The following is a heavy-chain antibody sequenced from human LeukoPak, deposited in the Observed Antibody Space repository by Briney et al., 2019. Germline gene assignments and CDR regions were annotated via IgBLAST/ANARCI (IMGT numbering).Heavy chain of an antibody. D-gene: IGHD3-22*01. CDR1: GYTFTSYG. CDR2: MNPNSGNT. Sequence: ASVKVSCKASGYTFTSYGISWVRQATGQGLEWMGWMNPNSGNTGYAQKFQGRVTMTRNTSISTAYMELSSLRSEDTAVYYCARGRPYDSSGYYLADYWGQGTLVTVSS. J-gene: IGHJ4*02. CDR3: ARGRPYDSSGYYLADY. V-gene: IGHV1-8*02.